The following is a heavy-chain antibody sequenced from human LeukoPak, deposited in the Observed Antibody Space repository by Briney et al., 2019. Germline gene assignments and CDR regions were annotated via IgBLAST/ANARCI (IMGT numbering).Heavy chain of an antibody. V-gene: IGHV3-7*04. J-gene: IGHJ4*02. CDR1: GITFIRSW. CDR2: IKEDGSEK. D-gene: IGHD2-15*01. CDR3: ARDRGGRTGLDD. Sequence: GGSLRLSCPASGITFIRSWMSWVRQAPGKGLEWVAFIKEDGSEKYYVDSVKGRFTISRDNAENSLYLQMNSLRAEDTAVYYCARDRGGRTGLDDWGQGTLVTVSS.